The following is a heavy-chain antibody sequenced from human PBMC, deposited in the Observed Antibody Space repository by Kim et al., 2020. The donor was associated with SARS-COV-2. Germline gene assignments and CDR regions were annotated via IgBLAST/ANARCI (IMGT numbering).Heavy chain of an antibody. V-gene: IGHV4-39*01. Sequence: SETLSLTCTVSGGSISSSSYYWGWIRQPPGKGLEWIGSIYYSGSTYYNPSLKSRVTISVDTSKNQFSLKLNSVTAADTAVYYCARHGQSAGSGWYWGLEYYFHYWGQGTLVTLSS. CDR1: GGSISSSSYY. CDR2: IYYSGST. D-gene: IGHD6-19*01. CDR3: ARHGQSAGSGWYWGLEYYFHY. J-gene: IGHJ4*02.